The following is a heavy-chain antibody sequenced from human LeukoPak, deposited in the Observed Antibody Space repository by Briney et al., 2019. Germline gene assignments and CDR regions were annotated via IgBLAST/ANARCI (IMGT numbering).Heavy chain of an antibody. Sequence: SETVSLTCTVSGVAISGYSWSWIWQPAGKGLEWIWRIYTSGSTNYNLSLKSRATMSVDTSKNQFSLKLSSVTAADTAVYYCARDSKGYCSSTSCYDASVFDIWGQGTMVTVSS. V-gene: IGHV4-4*07. CDR2: IYTSGST. CDR3: ARDSKGYCSSTSCYDASVFDI. D-gene: IGHD2-2*01. CDR1: GVAISGYS. J-gene: IGHJ3*02.